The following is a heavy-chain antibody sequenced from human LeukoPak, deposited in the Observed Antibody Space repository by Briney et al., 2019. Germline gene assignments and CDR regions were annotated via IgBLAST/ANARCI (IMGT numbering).Heavy chain of an antibody. V-gene: IGHV3-21*04. CDR1: GFTFSSYS. CDR2: ISSSSSYI. Sequence: GGSLRLSCAASGFTFSSYSMNWVRQAPGKGLEWVSSISSSSSYIYYADSVKGRFTISRDNAKNSLYLQMNSLRAEDTALYYCARDSGYSSSWYDAFDIWGQGIMVTVSS. CDR3: ARDSGYSSSWYDAFDI. J-gene: IGHJ3*02. D-gene: IGHD6-13*01.